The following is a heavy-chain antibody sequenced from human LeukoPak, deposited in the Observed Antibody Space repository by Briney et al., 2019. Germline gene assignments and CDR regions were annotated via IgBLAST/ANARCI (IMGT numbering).Heavy chain of an antibody. CDR3: ASSYYDSSGFNY. V-gene: IGHV3-33*08. Sequence: GRSLRLSCAASGLTFTGYAMHWVRQAPGKGLEWVAVIWYDGSNKYYADSVKGRFTISRDNSKNTLYLQMNSLRAEDTAVYYCASSYYDSSGFNYWGQGTLVTVSS. CDR1: GLTFTGYA. J-gene: IGHJ4*02. D-gene: IGHD3-22*01. CDR2: IWYDGSNK.